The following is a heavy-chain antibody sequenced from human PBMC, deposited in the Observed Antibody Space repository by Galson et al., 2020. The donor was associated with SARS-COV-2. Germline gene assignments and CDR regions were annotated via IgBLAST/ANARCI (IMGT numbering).Heavy chain of an antibody. J-gene: IGHJ4*02. CDR1: GGSISSYY. CDR3: ARGQQLVDY. CDR2: IYYSGST. D-gene: IGHD6-13*01. Sequence: SETLSLTCTVSGGSISSYYWSWIRQPPGKGLEWIGYIYYSGSTNYNPSLKSRVTISVDTSKNQFSLKLSSVTAADTAVYYCARGQQLVDYWGQGTLVTVSS. V-gene: IGHV4-59*13.